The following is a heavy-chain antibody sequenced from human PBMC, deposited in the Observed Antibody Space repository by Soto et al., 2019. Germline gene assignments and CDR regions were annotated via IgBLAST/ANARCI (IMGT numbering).Heavy chain of an antibody. Sequence: SETLSLTCTVSGGSISSTNYFWGWIRQPPGKGLEWIGSIHYSGSTYYNPSLKSRVTVSVDTSKNQFSLKLTSVTAADTAVYYCARHSYYSNPLRFDPWGQGTLVTVSS. CDR2: IHYSGST. J-gene: IGHJ5*02. D-gene: IGHD4-4*01. CDR3: ARHSYYSNPLRFDP. CDR1: GGSISSTNYF. V-gene: IGHV4-39*01.